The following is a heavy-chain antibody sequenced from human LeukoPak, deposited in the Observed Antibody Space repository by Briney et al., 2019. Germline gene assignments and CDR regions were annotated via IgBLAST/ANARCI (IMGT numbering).Heavy chain of an antibody. CDR1: GGSISSGGYS. Sequence: TASQTLSLTCAVSGGSISSGGYSWSWIRQPPGKGLEWIGYIYHSGSTYYNPSLKSRVTISVDRSKNQFSLKLSSVTAADTAVYYCARSSDIVVVPAAIWGQGTLVTVSS. J-gene: IGHJ4*02. CDR3: ARSSDIVVVPAAI. D-gene: IGHD2-2*01. V-gene: IGHV4-30-2*01. CDR2: IYHSGST.